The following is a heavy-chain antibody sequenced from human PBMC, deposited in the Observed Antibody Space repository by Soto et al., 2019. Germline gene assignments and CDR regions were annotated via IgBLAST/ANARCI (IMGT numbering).Heavy chain of an antibody. CDR2: FDPEDGET. CDR1: GYTLTELS. J-gene: IGHJ4*02. CDR3: ASIAYCQRPFDY. V-gene: IGHV1-24*01. Sequence: ASVKVSCKVSGYTLTELSMHWVRQAPGKGLEWMGGFDPEDGETIYAQKFQGRVTMTEDTSTDTAYMELSSLRSEDTAVYYCASIAYCQRPFDYWGQGTLVTVSS. D-gene: IGHD6-6*01.